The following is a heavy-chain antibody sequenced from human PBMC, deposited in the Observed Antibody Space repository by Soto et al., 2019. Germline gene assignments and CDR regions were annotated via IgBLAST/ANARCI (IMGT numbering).Heavy chain of an antibody. D-gene: IGHD3-10*01. V-gene: IGHV1-18*01. CDR3: ARDLSRFGELSPHDY. CDR1: GYTFTSYG. Sequence: ASVKVSCKASGYTFTSYGISWVRQAPGQGLEWMGWISAYNGNTNYAQKLQGRVTMTTDTSTSTAYMELRSLRSDDTAVYYCARDLSRFGELSPHDYWGQGTLVTVSS. J-gene: IGHJ4*02. CDR2: ISAYNGNT.